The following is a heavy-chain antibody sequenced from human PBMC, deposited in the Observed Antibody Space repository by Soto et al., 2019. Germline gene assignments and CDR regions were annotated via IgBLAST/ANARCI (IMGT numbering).Heavy chain of an antibody. Sequence: SDTLSLTCAVYGGSFSEYYWIWIRQPPGKGLEWIGEINLNGGTTYSPSLKSRVTISVDTSKNQFSLKLTSVTAADTAVYYCARVPFGLVIRYYFDYWGQGTLVTVSS. CDR3: ARVPFGLVIRYYFDY. CDR1: GGSFSEYY. CDR2: INLNGGT. J-gene: IGHJ4*02. D-gene: IGHD3-9*01. V-gene: IGHV4-34*01.